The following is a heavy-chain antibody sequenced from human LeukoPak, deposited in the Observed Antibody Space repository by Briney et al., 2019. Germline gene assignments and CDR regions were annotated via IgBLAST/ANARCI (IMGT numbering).Heavy chain of an antibody. CDR3: VRGGATGGRFEN. CDR2: MKEDGSEI. CDR1: GSDFNIQT. Sequence: GGSLRLSCAASGSDFNIQTMSWVRRAPRQGLALVTRMKEDGSEIYSVDSVKGRFTISRDNSKNSLYLQMNSLRAEDTAVYYCVRGGATGGRFENWGQGILVTVSS. V-gene: IGHV3-7*01. J-gene: IGHJ4*02. D-gene: IGHD1-26*01.